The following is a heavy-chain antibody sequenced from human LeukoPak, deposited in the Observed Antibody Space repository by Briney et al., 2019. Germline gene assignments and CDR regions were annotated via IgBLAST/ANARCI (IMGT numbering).Heavy chain of an antibody. D-gene: IGHD2-2*02. Sequence: ASVKVSCKASGYTFTSYGISWVRQAPGQGLEWMGWISAYNGNTNYAQKLQGRVTMTTDTSTSTAYMELRGLRSDDTAVYYCARDGCSSTSCYMSWFDPWGQGTLVTVSS. CDR2: ISAYNGNT. V-gene: IGHV1-18*01. CDR1: GYTFTSYG. J-gene: IGHJ5*02. CDR3: ARDGCSSTSCYMSWFDP.